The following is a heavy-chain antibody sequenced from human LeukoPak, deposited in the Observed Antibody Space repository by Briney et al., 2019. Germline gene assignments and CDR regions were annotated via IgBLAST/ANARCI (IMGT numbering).Heavy chain of an antibody. D-gene: IGHD3-10*01. CDR1: GGSFSGYY. CDR3: ARVGRITLVRGVLYYFDY. V-gene: IGHV4-34*01. CDR2: INHSGST. J-gene: IGHJ4*02. Sequence: SETLSLTCAVYGGSFSGYYWSWIRQPPGKGLEWIGEINHSGSTNYNPSLKSRVTISVDTSKNQFSLKLSSVTAADTAVYYCARVGRITLVRGVLYYFDYWGQGTLVTVSS.